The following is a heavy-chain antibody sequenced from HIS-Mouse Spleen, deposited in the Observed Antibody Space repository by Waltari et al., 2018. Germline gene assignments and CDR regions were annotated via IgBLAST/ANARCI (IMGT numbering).Heavy chain of an antibody. CDR2: IYYSGST. J-gene: IGHJ2*01. D-gene: IGHD6-13*01. V-gene: IGHV4-39*07. Sequence: QLQLQESGPGLVKPSETLSLPCTVSVGSIRSSCYYWGWIRQPPGKGLEWIGSIYYSGSTYYNPSLKSRVTISVDTSKNQFSLKLSSVTAADTAVYYCAREIPYSSSWYDWYFDLWGRGTLVTVSS. CDR3: AREIPYSSSWYDWYFDL. CDR1: VGSIRSSCYY.